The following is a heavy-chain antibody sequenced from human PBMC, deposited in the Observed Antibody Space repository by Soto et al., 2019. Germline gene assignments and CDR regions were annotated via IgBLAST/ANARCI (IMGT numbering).Heavy chain of an antibody. V-gene: IGHV4-59*08. D-gene: IGHD3-10*01. CDR1: GGSIRSYY. Sequence: SETLSLTCTVAGGSIRSYYWRWIRQTPGKGLEWIGYIYYSGSTNYNPSLKSRVTISVDTSKNQFSLKLSSVTAADTAVYYCARRAREGICYYYYMDVWGKGTTVT. CDR2: IYYSGST. CDR3: ARRAREGICYYYYMDV. J-gene: IGHJ6*03.